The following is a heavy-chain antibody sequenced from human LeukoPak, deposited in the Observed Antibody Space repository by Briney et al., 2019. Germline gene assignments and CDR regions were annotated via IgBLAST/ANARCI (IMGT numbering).Heavy chain of an antibody. CDR2: INPSGGST. J-gene: IGHJ6*02. Sequence: ASVKVSCKASGYTFTSYYMHWVRQAPGQGLEWMGIINPSGGSTSYAQKFQGRVTMTRDTSTSTVYMELSSLRFEDTAVYYCAREEVVTATTYYYGMDVWGQGTTVTVSS. D-gene: IGHD2-21*02. CDR1: GYTFTSYY. CDR3: AREEVVTATTYYYGMDV. V-gene: IGHV1-46*01.